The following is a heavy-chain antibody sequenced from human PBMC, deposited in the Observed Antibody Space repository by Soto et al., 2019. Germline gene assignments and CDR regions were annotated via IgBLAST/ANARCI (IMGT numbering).Heavy chain of an antibody. CDR1: GGSISSSNW. J-gene: IGHJ4*02. V-gene: IGHV4-4*02. CDR2: IYHSGST. Sequence: QVQLQESGPGLVKPSGTLSLTCAVSGGSISSSNWWSWVRQPPGKGLEWIGEIYHSGSTNYNPALNSRVTITVDKSKNQFSLKLSSVTAADTAVYYCAGQDTAMVRGLYWGQGTLVTVSS. D-gene: IGHD5-18*01. CDR3: AGQDTAMVRGLY.